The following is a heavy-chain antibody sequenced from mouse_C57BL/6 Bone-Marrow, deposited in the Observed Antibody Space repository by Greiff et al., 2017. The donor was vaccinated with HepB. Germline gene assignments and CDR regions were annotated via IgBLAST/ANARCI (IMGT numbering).Heavy chain of an antibody. Sequence: VQLQQPGAELVKPGASVKLSCKASGYTFTSYWMHWVKQRPGQGLEWIGMIHPNSGSTNYNEKFKSKATLTVDKSSSTAYMQLSSLTSEDSAVYYCAREGNDGYPFAYWGQGTLVTVSA. D-gene: IGHD2-3*01. CDR3: AREGNDGYPFAY. CDR1: GYTFTSYW. CDR2: IHPNSGST. J-gene: IGHJ3*01. V-gene: IGHV1-64*01.